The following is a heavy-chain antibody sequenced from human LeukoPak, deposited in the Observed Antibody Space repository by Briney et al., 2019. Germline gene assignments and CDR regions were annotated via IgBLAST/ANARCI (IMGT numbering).Heavy chain of an antibody. CDR1: GGTFSSYA. CDR2: IIPIFGTA. J-gene: IGHJ4*02. V-gene: IGHV1-69*13. CDR3: ASGLRGYSYGYEFDY. Sequence: ASVKVSCKASGGTFSSYAISWVRQAPGQGLEWMGGIIPIFGTANYAQKFQGRVTITADESTSTAYMELSSLRSEDTAVYYCASGLRGYSYGYEFDYWGQGTLVTVFS. D-gene: IGHD5-18*01.